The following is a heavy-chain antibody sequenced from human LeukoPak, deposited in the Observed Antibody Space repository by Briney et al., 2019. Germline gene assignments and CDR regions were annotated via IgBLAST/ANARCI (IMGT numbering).Heavy chain of an antibody. CDR3: ARGRPPSLFMIVVVINSRVEYYFDY. J-gene: IGHJ4*02. CDR1: GGSISSSSYY. CDR2: INHSGST. Sequence: PSETLSLTCTVSGGSISSSSYYWGWIRQPPGKGLEWIGEINHSGSTNYNPSLKSRVTISVDTSKNQFSLKLSSVTAADTAVYYCARGRPPSLFMIVVVINSRVEYYFDYWGQGTLVTVSS. D-gene: IGHD3-22*01. V-gene: IGHV4-39*07.